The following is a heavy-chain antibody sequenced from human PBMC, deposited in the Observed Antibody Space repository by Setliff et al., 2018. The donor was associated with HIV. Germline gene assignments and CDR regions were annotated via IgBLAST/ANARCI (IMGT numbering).Heavy chain of an antibody. D-gene: IGHD6-19*01. CDR1: GGSISGGSYY. J-gene: IGHJ4*02. V-gene: IGHV4-61*09. CDR3: ARVGAVAGFDY. Sequence: SETLSLTCTVSGGSISGGSYYWSWIRQPAGKGLEWIGHIYTSGSTNYNPSLNSRVTISVDTSKNQFSLKLRSVTAADTAVYYCARVGAVAGFDYWGQGTLVTVSS. CDR2: IYTSGST.